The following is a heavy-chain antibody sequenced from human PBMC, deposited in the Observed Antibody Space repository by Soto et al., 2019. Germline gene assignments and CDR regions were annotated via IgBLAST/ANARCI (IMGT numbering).Heavy chain of an antibody. CDR3: ARDWATTVPTAGWFDP. CDR1: GGSISSGGYY. J-gene: IGHJ5*02. Sequence: QVQLQESGPGLVKPSQTLSLTCTVSGGSISSGGYYWSWIRQHPGKGLEWIGYIYYSGSTYYNPSLQSRVTISVDTSKHQFSQRLSSVTAADTAVYYCARDWATTVPTAGWFDPWGQGTLVTVSS. V-gene: IGHV4-31*03. CDR2: IYYSGST. D-gene: IGHD4-17*01.